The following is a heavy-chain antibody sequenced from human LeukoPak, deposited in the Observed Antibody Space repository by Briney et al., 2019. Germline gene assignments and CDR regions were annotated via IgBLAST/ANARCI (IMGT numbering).Heavy chain of an antibody. CDR2: VFYSGTT. V-gene: IGHV4-39*01. J-gene: IGHJ4*02. CDR1: GDYITTTNYY. D-gene: IGHD3-9*01. CDR3: ARRSRLYRHETTGYHDS. Sequence: KPSETLSLTCNVSGDYITTTNYYWAWIRQPPGKGLEWIASVFYSGTTYYNPSLKSRVTISMDTSRKQISLRLTSVTATDTAIYYCARRSRLYRHETTGYHDSWGQGTLVTVSS.